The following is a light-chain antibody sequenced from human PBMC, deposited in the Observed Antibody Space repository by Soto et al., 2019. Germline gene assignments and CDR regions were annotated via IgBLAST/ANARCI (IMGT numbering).Light chain of an antibody. CDR1: SSDIGNYNY. V-gene: IGLV2-14*03. CDR2: AVS. CDR3: SSYTTSQSYV. J-gene: IGLJ1*01. Sequence: QSALTQPASVSGSSGQSITISCIGTSSDIGNYNYVSWFQQHPGKAPKLMISAVSNRPSGVSSRFSGSKSGNTASLTISGLQAEDEADYSCSSYTTSQSYVFGTGTKVTVL.